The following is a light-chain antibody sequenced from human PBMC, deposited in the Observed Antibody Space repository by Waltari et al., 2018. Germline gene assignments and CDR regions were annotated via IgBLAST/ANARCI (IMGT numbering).Light chain of an antibody. CDR1: QNIDSS. J-gene: IGKJ1*01. V-gene: IGKV1-39*01. CDR2: TAS. Sequence: DIQMTQSPSSLSASIGDRVTITCRASQNIDSSLNWYQQRPGKAPKLLIHTASSLQSGVPSRFSGSGSGTDFTLTISSLQPEDFATYYCQQSYFSVTFGQGTQVQIK. CDR3: QQSYFSVT.